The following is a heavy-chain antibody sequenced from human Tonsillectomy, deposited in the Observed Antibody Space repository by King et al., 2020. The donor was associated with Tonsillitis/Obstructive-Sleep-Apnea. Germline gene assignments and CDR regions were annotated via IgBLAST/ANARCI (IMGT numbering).Heavy chain of an antibody. V-gene: IGHV3-49*04. J-gene: IGHJ5*02. CDR3: TRQGLLWFGEGWFDP. CDR2: IRSKAYGGTT. CDR1: GFTFGDYA. D-gene: IGHD3-10*01. Sequence: VQLVESGGGLVQPGRSLRLSCTASGFTFGDYAMSWVRQAPGKGLEGVGFIRSKAYGGTTEYAASVKGRFTISRDDYKSIAYLQMNSLKTEDTAVYYCTRQGLLWFGEGWFDPWGQGTLVTVSS.